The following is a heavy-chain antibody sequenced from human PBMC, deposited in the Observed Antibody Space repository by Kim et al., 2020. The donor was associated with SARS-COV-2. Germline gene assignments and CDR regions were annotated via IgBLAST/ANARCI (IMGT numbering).Heavy chain of an antibody. D-gene: IGHD6-19*01. CDR1: GFTFSDYY. V-gene: IGHV3-11*01. CDR2: ITSSGSTI. Sequence: GGSLRLSCAASGFTFSDYYMRWIRQAPGKGLEWVSYITSSGSTIYYADSVKGRFTISRDNAKNTLYLQMNSLRAEDTAVYYCARRYCSGIFHSHYFGLDVWAQGPRLPLSS. J-gene: IGHJ6*02. CDR3: ARRYCSGIFHSHYFGLDV.